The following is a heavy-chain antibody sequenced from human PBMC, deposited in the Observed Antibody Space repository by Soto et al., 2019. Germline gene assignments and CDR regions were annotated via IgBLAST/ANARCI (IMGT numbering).Heavy chain of an antibody. D-gene: IGHD6-13*01. V-gene: IGHV3-48*03. Sequence: GWSLRLSCATSGFTFSSYEMNWVRQAPGKXLEWVSYISSSGSTIYYADSVKGRFTISRDNAKNSLYLQMDSLRAEDTAVYYCARDQEAGSFFPYYYGMDVWGQGTTVTVSS. CDR3: ARDQEAGSFFPYYYGMDV. J-gene: IGHJ6*02. CDR1: GFTFSSYE. CDR2: ISSSGSTI.